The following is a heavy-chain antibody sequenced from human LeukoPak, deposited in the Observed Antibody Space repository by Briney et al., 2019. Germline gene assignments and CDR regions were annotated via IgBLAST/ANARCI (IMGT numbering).Heavy chain of an antibody. D-gene: IGHD1-26*01. CDR2: IIPILGIA. Sequence: GSSVKVSCKASGGTFSSYAIIWVRQAPGQGLEWMGRIIPILGIANYAQKFQGRVTITADKSTSTAYMELSSLRSEDTAVYYCARVLRGLPYYFDYWGQGTLVTVSS. CDR1: GGTFSSYA. V-gene: IGHV1-69*04. CDR3: ARVLRGLPYYFDY. J-gene: IGHJ4*02.